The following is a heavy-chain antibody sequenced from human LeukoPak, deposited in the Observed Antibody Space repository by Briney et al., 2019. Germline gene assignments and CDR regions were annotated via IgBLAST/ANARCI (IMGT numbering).Heavy chain of an antibody. CDR3: AREPRGFISGDWPYYFDY. V-gene: IGHV4-59*01. Sequence: SETLSLTCTVSGGSISSYYWSWIRQPPGKGLEWIGYIYYSGSTNYNPSLKSRGTISADTSKNQISLRLSSVTAADTAMYYCAREPRGFISGDWPYYFDYWGQGTLVTVSS. CDR1: GGSISSYY. CDR2: IYYSGST. J-gene: IGHJ4*02. D-gene: IGHD2-21*02.